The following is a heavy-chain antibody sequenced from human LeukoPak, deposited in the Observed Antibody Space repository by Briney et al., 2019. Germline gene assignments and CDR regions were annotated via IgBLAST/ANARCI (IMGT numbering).Heavy chain of an antibody. CDR3: ATKQWLAPPPDS. D-gene: IGHD6-19*01. J-gene: IGHJ4*02. CDR2: INTDGTVT. CDR1: GFTLSKYW. V-gene: IGHV3-74*01. Sequence: GGSLRLSCAASGFTLSKYWMHWVRQAPGKGLESVSRINTDGTVTTYADSVKGRFTVSRDNADNTMFLQMNSVRDEDTAVYYCATKQWLAPPPDSWGQGTPVTVSS.